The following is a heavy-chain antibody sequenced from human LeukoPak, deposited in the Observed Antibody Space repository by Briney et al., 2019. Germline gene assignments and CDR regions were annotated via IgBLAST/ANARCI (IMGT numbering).Heavy chain of an antibody. J-gene: IGHJ3*02. Sequence: GGSLRLSCAASGFTFSSNSMNWVRQAPGKGLEWVSSISTSSSYIYYADSVKGRFTISRDNAKNSLYLQMNSLRAEDTAVYYCARVRVRGVIDDAFDIWGQGTMVTVSS. CDR1: GFTFSSNS. CDR3: ARVRVRGVIDDAFDI. CDR2: ISTSSSYI. D-gene: IGHD3-10*01. V-gene: IGHV3-21*04.